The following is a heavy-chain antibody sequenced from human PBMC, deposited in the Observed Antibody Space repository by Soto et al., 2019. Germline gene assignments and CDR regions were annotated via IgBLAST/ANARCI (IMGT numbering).Heavy chain of an antibody. Sequence: EVQLLESGGGLVQPVGSLRLSCVGSGFFFSSYTMTWVRQATGKGLEWVSSFSATSENTYYADYVRGRFTISRDNSKNTLFLQMNSLTAEDTAMYYCAKARDQQWVRLPFDYWGQGILVSVSS. D-gene: IGHD6-19*01. J-gene: IGHJ4*02. CDR1: GFFFSSYT. V-gene: IGHV3-23*01. CDR3: AKARDQQWVRLPFDY. CDR2: FSATSENT.